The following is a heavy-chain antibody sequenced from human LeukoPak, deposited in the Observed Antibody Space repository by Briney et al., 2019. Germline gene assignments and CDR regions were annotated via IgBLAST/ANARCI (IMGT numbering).Heavy chain of an antibody. V-gene: IGHV3-23*01. CDR1: GFTFSSYA. CDR3: AKDAVLGHQLLLARGENSYPLDV. J-gene: IGHJ6*02. Sequence: GGSLRLSCAASGFTFSSYAMSWVRQAPGKGLEWVSVISGSGGSTYYADSAKGRFTISRDKSKNTLYLQMNSLRAEDTAVYYCAKDAVLGHQLLLARGENSYPLDVWGQGTTVTVSS. D-gene: IGHD2-2*01. CDR2: ISGSGGST.